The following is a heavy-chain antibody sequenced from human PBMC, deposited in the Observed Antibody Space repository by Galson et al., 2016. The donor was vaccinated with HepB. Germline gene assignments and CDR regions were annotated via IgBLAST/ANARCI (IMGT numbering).Heavy chain of an antibody. CDR3: ADPPTGY. CDR2: INQDGSEK. V-gene: IGHV3-7*03. CDR1: GFTFSGYW. J-gene: IGHJ4*02. Sequence: SLRLSCAASGFTFSGYWMTWARQAPGKGLEWVANINQDGSEKHYVDSVKGRFTISRDNAKNSLYLQMNSLRAEDTAVYYCADPPTGYWGQGTLVTVPS. D-gene: IGHD1-1*01.